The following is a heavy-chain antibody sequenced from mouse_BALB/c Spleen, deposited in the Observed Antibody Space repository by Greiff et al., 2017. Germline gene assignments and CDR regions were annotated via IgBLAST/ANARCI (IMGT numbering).Heavy chain of an antibody. Sequence: EVKLVESGGGLVKPGGSLKLSCAASGFTFSSYAMSWVRQTPEKRLEWVASISSGGSTYYPDSVKGRFTISRDNARNILYLQMSSLRSEDTAMYYCARGEDYDKAWFAYWGQGTLVTVSA. CDR3: ARGEDYDKAWFAY. V-gene: IGHV5-6-5*01. J-gene: IGHJ3*01. CDR2: ISSGGST. D-gene: IGHD2-4*01. CDR1: GFTFSSYA.